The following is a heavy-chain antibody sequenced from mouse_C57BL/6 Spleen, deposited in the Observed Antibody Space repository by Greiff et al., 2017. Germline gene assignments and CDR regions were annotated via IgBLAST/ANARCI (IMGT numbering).Heavy chain of an antibody. CDR2: INPSNGGT. V-gene: IGHV1-53*01. J-gene: IGHJ4*01. CDR1: GYTFTSYW. D-gene: IGHD1-1*01. CDR3: ASTRSYGFYYYAMDY. Sequence: VQLQQPGTELVKPGASVKLSCKASGYTFTSYWMHWVKQRPGQGLEWIGNINPSNGGTNYNEKFKSKATLTVDKSSSTAYMQLSSLTSEDSAVYYCASTRSYGFYYYAMDYWGQGTSVTVSS.